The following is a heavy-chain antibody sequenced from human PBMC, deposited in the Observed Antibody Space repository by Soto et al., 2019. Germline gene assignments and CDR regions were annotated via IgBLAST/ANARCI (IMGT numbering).Heavy chain of an antibody. CDR2: IWYDGSNK. Sequence: QVQLVESGAGVVQPARSLRLSCAASGFTFSRYGMHWVRQAPGKGLERVAVIWYDGSNKYYADSVKGRFTISTVNSKNALYLQMISLRAEDTAVYYGASTWGRDGYNRSAFDIPGQWTMFTVCS. V-gene: IGHV3-33*01. J-gene: IGHJ3*02. CDR1: GFTFSRYG. D-gene: IGHD5-12*01. CDR3: ASTWGRDGYNRSAFDI.